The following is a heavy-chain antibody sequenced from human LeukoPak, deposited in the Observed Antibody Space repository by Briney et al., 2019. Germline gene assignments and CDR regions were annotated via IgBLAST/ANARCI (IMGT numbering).Heavy chain of an antibody. J-gene: IGHJ6*03. V-gene: IGHV3-23*01. Sequence: PGGSLRLSCAASGFTFSSYAMSWVRQAPGKGLEWVSGISAGGGSRYYADFVEGRFTISRDNSKNTLYLEVNSLRAEDTAVYNCAKDGGYSANIYYMDVWGEGTTVTVSS. D-gene: IGHD5-12*01. CDR3: AKDGGYSANIYYMDV. CDR1: GFTFSSYA. CDR2: ISAGGGSR.